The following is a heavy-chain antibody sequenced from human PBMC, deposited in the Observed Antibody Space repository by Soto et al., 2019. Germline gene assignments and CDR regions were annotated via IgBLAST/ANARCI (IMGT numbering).Heavy chain of an antibody. CDR2: IKSKTDGGTT. J-gene: IGHJ4*01. D-gene: IGHD3-10*01. CDR3: STDSLFSSVFVRHDY. V-gene: IGHV3-15*07. CDR1: GFTFGNAW. Sequence: GGSLRLSCAASGFTFGNAWINWVRQAPGKGLEWVGRIKSKTDGGTTDFAAPVKGRFAISRDDSKDMVYLQMNSLKTEDTAVYYCSTDSLFSSVFVRHDYWGHGTLVTVSS.